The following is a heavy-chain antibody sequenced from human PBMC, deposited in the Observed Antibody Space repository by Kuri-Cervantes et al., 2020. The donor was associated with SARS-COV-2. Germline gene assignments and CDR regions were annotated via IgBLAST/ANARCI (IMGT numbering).Heavy chain of an antibody. CDR1: GFTFSGSA. J-gene: IGHJ3*02. Sequence: ETLSLTCAASGFTFSGSAMHWVRQASGKGLEWVGRIRSKANSYATAYAASVKGRFTISRDDSKNTAYLQMNSLKTEDTAVYYCTRHDIWGQGTMVTVSS. CDR2: IRSKANSYAT. CDR3: TRHDI. V-gene: IGHV3-73*01.